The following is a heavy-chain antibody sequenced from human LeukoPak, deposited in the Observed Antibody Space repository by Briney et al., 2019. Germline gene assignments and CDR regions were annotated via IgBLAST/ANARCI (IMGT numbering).Heavy chain of an antibody. CDR3: ARGLGYQLLWGYYYYMDV. J-gene: IGHJ6*03. Sequence: PGGSLRLSCAASGFTFSDYYMSWIRQAPGKGLEWVSYISSSGTTMYYADSVKGRLTLSRDNTKNTLCLQMNSLRAEDTAVYYCARGLGYQLLWGYYYYMDVWGKGTTVTVSS. CDR2: ISSSGTTM. D-gene: IGHD2-2*01. CDR1: GFTFSDYY. V-gene: IGHV3-11*04.